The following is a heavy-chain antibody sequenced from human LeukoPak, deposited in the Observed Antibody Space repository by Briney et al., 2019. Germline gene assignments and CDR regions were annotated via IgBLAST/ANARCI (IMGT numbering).Heavy chain of an antibody. Sequence: SVKVSFKASGGTFSSYAISWVRQAPGQGLEWMGGIIPILGIANYAQKFQGRVTITADKSTSTAYMELSSLRSEDTAVYYCAREDGSHRHAFDIWGQGTMVTVSS. CDR2: IIPILGIA. CDR1: GGTFSSYA. V-gene: IGHV1-69*10. D-gene: IGHD1-26*01. CDR3: AREDGSHRHAFDI. J-gene: IGHJ3*02.